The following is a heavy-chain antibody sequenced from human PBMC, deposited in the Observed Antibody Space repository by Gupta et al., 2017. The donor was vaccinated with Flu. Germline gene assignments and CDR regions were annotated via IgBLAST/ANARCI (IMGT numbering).Heavy chain of an antibody. CDR1: GFTFSRYW. Sequence: EVQLVESGRGLVQPGGSLRLSCAASGFTFSRYWMSWVRQAPGKGLEWVANIKQDGSEKYYVDSGKGRFTISRDNAKDSLELQMNSLRAEEKAVYYCARALKISDGDYGVHFDYWGQGTLVTVSS. D-gene: IGHD4-17*01. V-gene: IGHV3-7*04. CDR2: IKQDGSEK. J-gene: IGHJ4*02. CDR3: ARALKISDGDYGVHFDY.